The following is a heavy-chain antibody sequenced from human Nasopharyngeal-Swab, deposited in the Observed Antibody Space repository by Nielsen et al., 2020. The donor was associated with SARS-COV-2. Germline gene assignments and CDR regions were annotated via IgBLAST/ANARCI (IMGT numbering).Heavy chain of an antibody. Sequence: VRQAPGKGLEWVSLISGDGGSTYYADSVKGRFTISRDNAKNSLYLQMNSLRAEDTALYYCAKDNNPYYYDSSGYAFDIWGQGTMVTVSS. D-gene: IGHD3-22*01. V-gene: IGHV3-43*02. J-gene: IGHJ3*02. CDR2: ISGDGGST. CDR3: AKDNNPYYYDSSGYAFDI.